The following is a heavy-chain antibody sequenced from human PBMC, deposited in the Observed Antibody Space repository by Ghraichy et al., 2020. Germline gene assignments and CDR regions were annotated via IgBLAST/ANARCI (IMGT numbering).Heavy chain of an antibody. V-gene: IGHV1-69*06. J-gene: IGHJ4*02. Sequence: SVKVSCKASGGTFSSYAISWVRQAPGQGLEWMGGIIPIFGTANYAQKFQGRVTITADKSTSTAYMELSSLRSEDTAVYYCARDHAQHLSPGIAVAGFDYWGQGTLVTVSS. CDR2: IIPIFGTA. CDR1: GGTFSSYA. CDR3: ARDHAQHLSPGIAVAGFDY. D-gene: IGHD6-19*01.